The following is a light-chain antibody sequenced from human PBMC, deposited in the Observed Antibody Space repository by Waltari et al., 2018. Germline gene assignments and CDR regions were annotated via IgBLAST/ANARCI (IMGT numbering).Light chain of an antibody. CDR1: KLGHKF. Sequence: SYELTQPPSVSVSPGQTASVTCSGDKLGHKFAFWYQQKPGQSPVLVIYQDTKRPSGSPERFSGSNAGNTATLTISGTQAMDEADYYCQAWDSSTVVFGGGTKLTVL. CDR2: QDT. V-gene: IGLV3-1*01. J-gene: IGLJ2*01. CDR3: QAWDSSTVV.